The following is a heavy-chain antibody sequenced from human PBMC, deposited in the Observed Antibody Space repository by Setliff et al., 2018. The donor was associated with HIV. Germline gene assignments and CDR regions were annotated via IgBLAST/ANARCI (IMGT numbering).Heavy chain of an antibody. Sequence: SETLSLTCVVSDDSFSNYDWTWIRQPPGKALEWIGYISSSGTTNYNPSLRSRVTISIETSNTRFSLWLSSVTAADTAVYYCARLYDYYGHRLDYWGQGAQVTVSS. J-gene: IGHJ4*02. CDR3: ARLYDYYGHRLDY. CDR1: DDSFSNYD. V-gene: IGHV4-4*09. CDR2: ISSSGTT. D-gene: IGHD3-16*01.